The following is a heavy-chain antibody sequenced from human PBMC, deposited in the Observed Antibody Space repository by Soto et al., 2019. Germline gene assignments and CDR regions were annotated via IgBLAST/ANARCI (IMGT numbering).Heavy chain of an antibody. V-gene: IGHV3-30*04. Sequence: GGSLSLPCAGSGFLFKNYALNWVRTAPGKGLEWVASITRDGYNKYYADSVKGRFTISRDNSRDTLSLQMTALTIEDSSVYYCTKSSGGSSSVGMDYWGQGTRVTVSS. CDR2: ITRDGYNK. J-gene: IGHJ4*02. CDR1: GFLFKNYA. D-gene: IGHD6-6*01. CDR3: TKSSGGSSSVGMDY.